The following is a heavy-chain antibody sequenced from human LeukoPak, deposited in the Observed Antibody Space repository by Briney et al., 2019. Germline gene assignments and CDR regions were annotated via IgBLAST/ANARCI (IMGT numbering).Heavy chain of an antibody. Sequence: SQTLSLTCAISGDSVSSNIAAWHWIRQSPSRGLEWLGRTYYRSKWSNDYAVAVQSRITINPDTSKNHFSLQLNSVTPEDTAVYYCARGAYNSVWSWGQGTLVTVSS. CDR3: ARGAYNSVWS. CDR2: TYYRSKWSN. CDR1: GDSVSSNIAA. D-gene: IGHD6-19*01. V-gene: IGHV6-1*01. J-gene: IGHJ5*02.